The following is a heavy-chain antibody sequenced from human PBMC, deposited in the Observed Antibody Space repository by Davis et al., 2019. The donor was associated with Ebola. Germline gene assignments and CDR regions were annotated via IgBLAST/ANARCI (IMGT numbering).Heavy chain of an antibody. V-gene: IGHV1-18*01. CDR2: IRGYEDNT. CDR1: GYTFTSYG. Sequence: ASVQVSCKASGYTFTSYGISWVRQAPGQGLEWMGWIRGYEDNTNYAPRFQGRITLTKDRATSTVYMELRSLTSDDTAVYYCARDLATSSGAHFFYFGMDVWGEGTSVAVSS. J-gene: IGHJ6*04. CDR3: ARDLATSSGAHFFYFGMDV. D-gene: IGHD3-10*01.